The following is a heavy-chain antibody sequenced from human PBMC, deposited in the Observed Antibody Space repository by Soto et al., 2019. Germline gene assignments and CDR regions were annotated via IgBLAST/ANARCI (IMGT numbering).Heavy chain of an antibody. D-gene: IGHD3-16*01. CDR2: ILVRGDTT. CDR3: AKAFYNNDLGEVFDY. J-gene: IGHJ4*02. V-gene: IGHV3-23*01. CDR1: GFSFSMHA. Sequence: PGGSLRLSCAASGFSFSMHAMSWVRQAPGKGLEWVSTILVRGDTTSYGDSVKGRFTISRDNSKNTLYLQMNSLRAEDTAIYYCAKAFYNNDLGEVFDYWGQGALVTVSS.